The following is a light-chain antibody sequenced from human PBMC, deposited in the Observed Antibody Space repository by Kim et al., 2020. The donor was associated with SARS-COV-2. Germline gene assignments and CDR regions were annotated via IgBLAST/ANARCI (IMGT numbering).Light chain of an antibody. CDR1: RTIGSN. J-gene: IGKJ1*01. V-gene: IGKV3-15*01. CDR3: QQHNNWPPYT. Sequence: SPGESAHRSCRASRTIGSNLAWYQQKPGQAPRLLINDASTRATGISDRFSGSGSGTDFTLIISNVQSEDSAVYYCQQHNNWPPYTFGQGTKVDIK. CDR2: DAS.